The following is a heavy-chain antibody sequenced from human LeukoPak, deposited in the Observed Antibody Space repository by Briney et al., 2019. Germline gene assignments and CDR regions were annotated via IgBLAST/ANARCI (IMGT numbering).Heavy chain of an antibody. CDR1: GYTFTAYY. CDR3: ASRDNYYGSGLDY. CDR2: INPNSGGT. D-gene: IGHD3-10*01. J-gene: IGHJ4*02. V-gene: IGHV1-2*02. Sequence: ASVKVSCKASGYTFTAYYIHWLRPAPGQGLEWMGWINPNSGGTHYAQKFQGRVTMTRDTSISTAYMELSRLRSDDTAVYYCASRDNYYGSGLDYWGQGTLVTVSS.